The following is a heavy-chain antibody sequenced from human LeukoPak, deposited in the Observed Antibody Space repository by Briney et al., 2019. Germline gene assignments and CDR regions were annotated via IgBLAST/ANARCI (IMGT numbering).Heavy chain of an antibody. CDR2: ISSSSSYI. CDR3: ARDPLIVAGDGWFDP. V-gene: IGHV3-21*01. J-gene: IGHJ5*02. CDR1: GFTFSSYS. D-gene: IGHD6-19*01. Sequence: PGGSLRLSCAASGFTFSSYSMNWVRQAPGKGLEWVSSISSSSSYIYYADSVKGRFTISRDNAKNSLYLQMNSLRAEDTAVYYCARDPLIVAGDGWFDPWGQGTLVTASS.